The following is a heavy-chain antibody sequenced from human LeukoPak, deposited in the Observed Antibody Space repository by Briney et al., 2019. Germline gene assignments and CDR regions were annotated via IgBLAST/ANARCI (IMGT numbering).Heavy chain of an antibody. CDR2: MWYDGSIK. V-gene: IGHV3-33*02. Sequence: GGSLRLSCAASGFTFSNYGMHWVRQAPGKGLEWLAIMWYDGSIKYYADSAKGRFTISRGNSKNTVFLQMNSLRAEDTAVYYCARGRDGYNYYYYYYMDVWGKGTTVTVSS. D-gene: IGHD5-24*01. CDR3: ARGRDGYNYYYYYYMDV. J-gene: IGHJ6*03. CDR1: GFTFSNYG.